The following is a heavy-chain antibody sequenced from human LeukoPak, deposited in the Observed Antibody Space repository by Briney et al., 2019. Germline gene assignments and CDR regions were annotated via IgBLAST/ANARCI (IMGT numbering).Heavy chain of an antibody. V-gene: IGHV4-59*01. Sequence: PSETLSLTCTVSGGSISSYYWSWVRQPPGKGLEWIGYIYNSGSTNYNRSLKRRVTISENMSNNQFSLKLSSVTAADTAVYYCARALRLWGGNSGIAFDIWGQGTMVTVSS. D-gene: IGHD4-23*01. CDR2: IYNSGST. CDR3: ARALRLWGGNSGIAFDI. CDR1: GGSISSYY. J-gene: IGHJ3*02.